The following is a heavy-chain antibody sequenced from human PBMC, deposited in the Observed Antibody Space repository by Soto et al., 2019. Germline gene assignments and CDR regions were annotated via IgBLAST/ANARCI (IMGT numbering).Heavy chain of an antibody. D-gene: IGHD3-16*02. V-gene: IGHV3-7*01. CDR1: GFTFSDSW. CDR3: AREATSLRPYDA. CDR2: IKQDGSQT. J-gene: IGHJ5*02. Sequence: EVQLVESGGGLVQPGGSLRLSCAASGFTFSDSWMGWVRQAPGRGLEWVANIKQDGSQTPYAASVRGRFTISRDNTKNTLFLHMRGLRAEDTAVYFCAREATSLRPYDAWGPGTRVTVSS.